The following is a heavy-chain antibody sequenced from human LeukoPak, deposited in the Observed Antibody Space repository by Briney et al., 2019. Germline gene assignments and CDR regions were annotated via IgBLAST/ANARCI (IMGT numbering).Heavy chain of an antibody. J-gene: IGHJ4*02. Sequence: GGSLRLSCAASGFTFSRYAFHWVRQAPGKGLEWVAVILQDGTIKYYADSVKGRFTISRDNSKNTLYLQVHSLSTEDTAVYYCVREDFGNYYFDFWGQGTLVTVSS. CDR3: VREDFGNYYFDF. V-gene: IGHV3-30*04. CDR2: ILQDGTIK. CDR1: GFTFSRYA. D-gene: IGHD4-11*01.